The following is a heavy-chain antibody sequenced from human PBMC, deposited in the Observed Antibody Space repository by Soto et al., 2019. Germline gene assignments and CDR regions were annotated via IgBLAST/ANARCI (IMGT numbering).Heavy chain of an antibody. Sequence: QVQLVQSGAEVKKHGASVKVSCKASGYTFTSYDIHWVRPATGQGLEWMGWLNPNRGKTGCAQKFQGRVTMTRNTSITTAYMDLSSLISEDTAVYYCAREQSSRLVAWFDHWGQGTLGTFSA. CDR2: LNPNRGKT. J-gene: IGHJ5*02. CDR3: AREQSSRLVAWFDH. D-gene: IGHD6-13*01. CDR1: GYTFTSYD. V-gene: IGHV1-8*01.